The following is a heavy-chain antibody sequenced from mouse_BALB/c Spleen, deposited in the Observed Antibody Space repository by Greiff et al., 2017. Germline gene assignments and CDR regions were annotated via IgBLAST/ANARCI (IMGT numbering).Heavy chain of an antibody. CDR3: ARGYDYSYAMDY. CDR2: ISDGGSYT. D-gene: IGHD2-4*01. V-gene: IGHV5-4*02. CDR1: GFTFSDYY. J-gene: IGHJ4*01. Sequence: EVMLVESGGGLVKPGGSLKLSCAASGFTFSDYYMYWVRQTPEKRLEWVATISDGGSYTYYPDSVKGRFTISRDNAKNNLYLQMSSLKSEDTAMHYCARGYDYSYAMDYWGQGTSVTVSS.